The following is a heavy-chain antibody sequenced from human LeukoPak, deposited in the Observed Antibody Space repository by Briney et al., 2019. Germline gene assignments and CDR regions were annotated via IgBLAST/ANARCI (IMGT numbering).Heavy chain of an antibody. J-gene: IGHJ4*02. D-gene: IGHD3-3*01. CDR2: IIPIFGTA. V-gene: IGHV1-69*01. CDR1: GGTFSSYA. Sequence: SVKVSCKASGGTFSSYAISWVRQAPGQGVECMGGIIPIFGTANYAQKFQGRVTITADESTSTAYMELSSLRSEDTAVHYCARGRFLEWLLYHPTFDYWGQGTLVTVSS. CDR3: ARGRFLEWLLYHPTFDY.